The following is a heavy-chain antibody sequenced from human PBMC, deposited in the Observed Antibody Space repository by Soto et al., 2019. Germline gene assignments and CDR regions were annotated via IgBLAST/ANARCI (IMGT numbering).Heavy chain of an antibody. Sequence: EVQLVESGGGLVKPGGSLRLSCAASGFTFSNAWMSWVRQAPGKGLEWVGRIKSKTDGGTTDYAAPVKGRFTISRDDSKNTLYLQMNSLKTEDTAVYYCTTDKAALGAFSYYYYGMDVWGQGTTVTVSS. CDR1: GFTFSNAW. CDR3: TTDKAALGAFSYYYYGMDV. D-gene: IGHD3-16*01. J-gene: IGHJ6*02. CDR2: IKSKTDGGTT. V-gene: IGHV3-15*01.